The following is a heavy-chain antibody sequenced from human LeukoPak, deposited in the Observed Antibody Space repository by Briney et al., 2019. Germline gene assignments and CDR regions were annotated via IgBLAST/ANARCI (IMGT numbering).Heavy chain of an antibody. Sequence: GGSLRLSCAASGFIFSSYSMSWVRQAPGKGLEWVAVIWYDGSNKYYADSVKGRFTISRDNSKNTLYLQMNSLRAEDTAVYYCARVPTTGYYYYGMDVWGQGTTVTVSS. D-gene: IGHD4-17*01. CDR1: GFIFSSYS. J-gene: IGHJ6*02. CDR2: IWYDGSNK. V-gene: IGHV3-33*08. CDR3: ARVPTTGYYYYGMDV.